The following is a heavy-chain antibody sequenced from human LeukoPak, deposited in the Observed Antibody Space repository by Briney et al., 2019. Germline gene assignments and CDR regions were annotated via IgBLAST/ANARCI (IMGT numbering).Heavy chain of an antibody. CDR1: GVSVSTYY. V-gene: IGHV4-59*02. D-gene: IGHD3-10*01. J-gene: IGHJ4*02. Sequence: SETLSLTCTVSGVSVSTYYWSWIRQPPGKGLEWIGYIYYSGSAKYNPSLKSRVTISVDTSKNQFSLKLSSVTAADTAVYYCAMSYGSGNYFDYWVQGILVTVSS. CDR2: IYYSGSA. CDR3: AMSYGSGNYFDY.